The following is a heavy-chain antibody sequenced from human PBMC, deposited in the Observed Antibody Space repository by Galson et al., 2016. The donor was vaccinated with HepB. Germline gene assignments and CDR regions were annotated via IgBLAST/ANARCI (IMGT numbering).Heavy chain of an antibody. CDR3: AMWGHRVVEVTGKVWNTFDF. V-gene: IGHV1-69*13. Sequence: SVKVSCKASGVTFSNSAISWVRQVPGHGLEWMGGIIPIFGTAKHSQKFQGRVTITADDYTSTAYVDLSNLRSDDSAIYFCAMWGHRVVEVTGKVWNTFDFWGQGTVLTVSS. D-gene: IGHD2-21*02. CDR1: GVTFSNSA. CDR2: IIPIFGTA. J-gene: IGHJ3*01.